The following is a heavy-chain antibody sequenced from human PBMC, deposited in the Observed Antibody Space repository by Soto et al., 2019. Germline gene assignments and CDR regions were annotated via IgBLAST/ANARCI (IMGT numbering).Heavy chain of an antibody. J-gene: IGHJ5*02. CDR3: AKDPRQQLVLIGGWFDP. V-gene: IGHV3-23*01. D-gene: IGHD6-13*01. CDR1: GFTFSSYA. Sequence: GGSLRLSCAASGFTFSSYAMSWVRQAPGKGLEWVSAISGSGGSTYYADSVKGRFTISRDNSKNTLYLQMNSLRAEDTAVYYCAKDPRQQLVLIGGWFDPWGQGTLVTVSS. CDR2: ISGSGGST.